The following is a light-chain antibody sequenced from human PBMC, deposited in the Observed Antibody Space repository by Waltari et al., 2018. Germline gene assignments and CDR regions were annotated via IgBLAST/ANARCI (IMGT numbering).Light chain of an antibody. CDR2: AAS. CDR3: QQSYSTPRT. CDR1: QSISSY. V-gene: IGKV1-39*01. J-gene: IGKJ2*01. Sequence: DIQMTQSPSSLSASVGDRVTITCRASQSISSYLNWYQQKPGKAPKLLCYAASSLQSGVPSRFSGSGSGTDFTLTISSLQPEDFATYYCQQSYSTPRTFGQGTKLEIK.